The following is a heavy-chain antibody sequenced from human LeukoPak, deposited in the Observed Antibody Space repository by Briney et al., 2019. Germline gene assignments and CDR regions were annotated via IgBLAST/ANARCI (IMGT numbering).Heavy chain of an antibody. CDR3: ARDGSVKYGDHGAYYYGMDV. CDR1: GFTFSSYA. D-gene: IGHD4-17*01. CDR2: ISYDGNNK. Sequence: PGGSLRLSCAASGFTFSSYAMHWVRQAPGKGLEWVAVISYDGNNKYYADSVKGRITISRDSSKNTVYLQMSRLRPEDTAVYYCARDGSVKYGDHGAYYYGMDVWGQGTTVTVSS. J-gene: IGHJ6*02. V-gene: IGHV3-30-3*01.